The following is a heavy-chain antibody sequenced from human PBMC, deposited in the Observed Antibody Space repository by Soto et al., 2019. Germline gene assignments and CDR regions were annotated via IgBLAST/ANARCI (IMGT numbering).Heavy chain of an antibody. D-gene: IGHD5-18*01. Sequence: QVQLVQSGAEVKKPGASVKVSCTASGYTFTTYDINWVRQATGQGLEWMGWMTPNSGNTGYPPKFQGRVTXXRXTXXSTAYMELSSLRSEDTAVYYCARGRRYIYGPVFDYWGQGTLVTVSS. CDR3: ARGRRYIYGPVFDY. J-gene: IGHJ4*02. CDR1: GYTFTTYD. V-gene: IGHV1-8*01. CDR2: MTPNSGNT.